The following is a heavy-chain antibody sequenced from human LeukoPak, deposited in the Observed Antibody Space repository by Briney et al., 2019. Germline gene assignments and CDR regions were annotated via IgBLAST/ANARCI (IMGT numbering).Heavy chain of an antibody. D-gene: IGHD5-12*01. CDR2: IYYSGST. CDR1: GGSISNYY. J-gene: IGHJ5*02. CDR3: TTGCCYDRVNP. V-gene: IGHV4-59*01. Sequence: PSETLSLTCTVSGGSISNYYWSWIRQPPGKGLEWIGYIYYSGSTTYNPSPKSGVTTSVDTSKNKSSLKLTSVTAADTAGDYCTTGCCYDRVNPWGQGTLVTVSS.